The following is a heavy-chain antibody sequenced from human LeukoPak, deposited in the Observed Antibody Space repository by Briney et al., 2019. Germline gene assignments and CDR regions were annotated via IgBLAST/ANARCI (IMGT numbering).Heavy chain of an antibody. CDR3: ARGIWFGDQLGLHFDY. J-gene: IGHJ4*02. D-gene: IGHD3-10*01. CDR2: INPNSGGT. CDR1: GYTFTGYY. V-gene: IGHV1-2*02. Sequence: ASVKVSCKASGYTFTGYYMHWVRQAPGQGLEWMGCINPNSGGTNYAQKFQGRVTMTRDTSISTAYMELSRLRSDDTAVYYCARGIWFGDQLGLHFDYWGQGTLVTVSS.